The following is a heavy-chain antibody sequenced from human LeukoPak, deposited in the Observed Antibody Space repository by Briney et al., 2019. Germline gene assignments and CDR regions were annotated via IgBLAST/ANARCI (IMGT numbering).Heavy chain of an antibody. CDR3: ARDQGYYYDSSGYFDY. CDR1: GYTFTGYY. J-gene: IGHJ4*02. V-gene: IGHV1-2*02. D-gene: IGHD3-22*01. CDR2: INPNSGGT. Sequence: ASVKVSCKASGYTFTGYYMHWVRQAPGQGLEWMGWINPNSGGTNYAQKFQGRVTMTRDTSISTAYMELSRLRSDDMAVYYCARDQGYYYDSSGYFDYWGQGTLVTVSS.